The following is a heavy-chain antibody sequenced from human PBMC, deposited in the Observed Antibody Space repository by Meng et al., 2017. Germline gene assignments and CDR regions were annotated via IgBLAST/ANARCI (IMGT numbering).Heavy chain of an antibody. V-gene: IGHV1-69*05. Sequence: SVKVSCKASGGTFSSYAISWVRQAPGQGLEWMGGIIPIFGTANYAQKFQGRVTITTDESTSTAYMELSSLRSEDTAVYYCARVGYYYDRSGPLDIWGQGTMVTVSS. CDR1: GGTFSSYA. CDR3: ARVGYYYDRSGPLDI. J-gene: IGHJ3*02. CDR2: IIPIFGTA. D-gene: IGHD3-22*01.